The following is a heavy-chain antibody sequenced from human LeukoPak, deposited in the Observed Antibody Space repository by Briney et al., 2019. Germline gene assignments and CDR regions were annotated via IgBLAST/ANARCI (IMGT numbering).Heavy chain of an antibody. CDR2: IRTAGDT. J-gene: IGHJ6*02. Sequence: GGSLSLSCAASGFTISSYDIHWVRQATGKGLELVSAIRTAGDTYYPGSVKGRFTISRENAKNSLYLQMNSLRAADTAVYYCARDRRGDYGSANYGMDVWGQGTTVTVSS. V-gene: IGHV3-13*01. CDR1: GFTISSYD. D-gene: IGHD3-10*01. CDR3: ARDRRGDYGSANYGMDV.